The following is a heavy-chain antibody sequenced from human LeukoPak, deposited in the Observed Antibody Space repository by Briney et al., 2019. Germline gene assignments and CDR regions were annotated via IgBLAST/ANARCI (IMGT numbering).Heavy chain of an antibody. V-gene: IGHV4-61*09. CDR2: IHTSGTM. CDR1: GGSVSTGSYY. Sequence: SETLSLTCTVSGGSVSTGSYYWSWIRQPAGRGLEWIGHIHTSGTMNYNASLKSRVRISVETSKNQFSLKLNSVTAGDTAVYYCAKSNGYGLIDIWGKGTMVTVS. CDR3: AKSNGYGLIDI. J-gene: IGHJ3*02. D-gene: IGHD3-22*01.